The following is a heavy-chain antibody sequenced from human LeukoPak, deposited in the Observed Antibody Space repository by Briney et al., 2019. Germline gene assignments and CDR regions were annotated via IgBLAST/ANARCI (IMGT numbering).Heavy chain of an antibody. CDR1: GGSISSHY. CDR2: IYYSGTT. CDR3: ARGPNYCDGSGYYY. J-gene: IGHJ4*02. Sequence: SETLSLTCSVSGGSISSHYWSWIRQPPGKGLEWIGYIYYSGTTNYNPSLKSRVTISVDTSKNQFSLKLSSVTAADTAVYYCARGPNYCDGSGYYYWGQGTLVTVSS. V-gene: IGHV4-59*11. D-gene: IGHD3-22*01.